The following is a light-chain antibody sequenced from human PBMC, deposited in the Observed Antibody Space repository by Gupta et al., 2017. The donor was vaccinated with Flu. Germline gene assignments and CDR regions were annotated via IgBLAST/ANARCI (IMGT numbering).Light chain of an antibody. Sequence: PTSLSAFVDDRVTITCRTSQDIGRFLACYQQKPGRAPKLLVYSASSFHSAVPSRFSASGSGTEFPLTISSLQPDDVATYYCQKYDNDPRTCGQGTRV. CDR2: SAS. V-gene: IGKV1-27*01. J-gene: IGKJ1*01. CDR1: QDIGRF. CDR3: QKYDNDPRT.